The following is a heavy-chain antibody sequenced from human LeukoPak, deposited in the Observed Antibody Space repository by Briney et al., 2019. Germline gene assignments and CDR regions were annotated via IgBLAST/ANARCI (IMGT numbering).Heavy chain of an antibody. Sequence: SETLSLTCTVSGDSITTYYWSWIRQPPGKGLEWIGYIFQSRTTKYNPSLKSRVTILSDVSKNQFSLNLTSVTAADTAVYYCARDSWGRFDYWGQGTLVAVSS. CDR2: IFQSRTT. J-gene: IGHJ4*02. CDR3: ARDSWGRFDY. V-gene: IGHV4-59*01. CDR1: GDSITTYY. D-gene: IGHD7-27*01.